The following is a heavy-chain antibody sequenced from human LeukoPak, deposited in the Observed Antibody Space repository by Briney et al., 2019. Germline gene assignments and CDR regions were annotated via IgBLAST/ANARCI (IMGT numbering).Heavy chain of an antibody. D-gene: IGHD6-19*01. J-gene: IGHJ4*02. CDR1: GASITSSSFY. V-gene: IGHV4-39*07. Sequence: SETLSLTCSVSGASITSSSFYWGWIRQPPGKGLEWIGSIYYTGSADYNPSLKSRVTISVDTSKNQFSLKLSSVTAADTAVYYCARGIAVADADIYYFDYWGQGTLVTVSS. CDR2: IYYTGSA. CDR3: ARGIAVADADIYYFDY.